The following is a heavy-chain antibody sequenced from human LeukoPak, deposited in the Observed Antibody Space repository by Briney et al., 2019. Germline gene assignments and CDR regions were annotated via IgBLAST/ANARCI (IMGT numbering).Heavy chain of an antibody. Sequence: GGSLRLSCAASGFSFSSYGIHWVRQAPGKGLEWVALISYDGSNKYYADSVKGRFTISRDNSKSTLFLQMNSPRAEDMAVYYCAKHGRSYDSSGYYPDYWGQGTLVTVSS. CDR1: GFSFSSYG. D-gene: IGHD3-22*01. CDR3: AKHGRSYDSSGYYPDY. CDR2: ISYDGSNK. V-gene: IGHV3-30*18. J-gene: IGHJ4*02.